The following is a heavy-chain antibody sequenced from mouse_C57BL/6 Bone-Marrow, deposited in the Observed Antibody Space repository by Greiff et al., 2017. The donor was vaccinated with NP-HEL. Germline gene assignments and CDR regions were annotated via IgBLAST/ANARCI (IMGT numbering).Heavy chain of an antibody. V-gene: IGHV5-12*01. CDR2: ISNGGGST. D-gene: IGHD1-1*01. CDR1: GFTFSDYY. CDR3: ARKDGNYDAMDY. J-gene: IGHJ4*01. Sequence: EVKLVESGGGLVQPGGSLKLSCAASGFTFSDYYMYWVRQTPEKRLEWVAYISNGGGSTYYPDTVKGRFTISRDNAKNTLYLQMSRLKSEDTAMYYCARKDGNYDAMDYWGQGTSVTVSS.